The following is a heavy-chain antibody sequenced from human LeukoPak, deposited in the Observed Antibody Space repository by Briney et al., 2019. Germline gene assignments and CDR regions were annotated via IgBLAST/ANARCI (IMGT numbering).Heavy chain of an antibody. CDR2: INPSGGST. V-gene: IGHV1-46*01. CDR1: GYTFTSYY. J-gene: IGHJ3*02. CDR3: ARETVVVPAAISFDI. Sequence: EASVKVSCKASGYTFTSYYMHWVRQAPGQGLEWMGIINPSGGSTSYAQKFQGRVTMTRDTSTSTVYMELSSLRSEDTAVYYCARETVVVPAAISFDIWGQGTMVTVSS. D-gene: IGHD2-2*02.